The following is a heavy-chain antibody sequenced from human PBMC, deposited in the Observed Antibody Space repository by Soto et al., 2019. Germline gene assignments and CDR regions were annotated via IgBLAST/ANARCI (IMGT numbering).Heavy chain of an antibody. CDR3: AREGSSSWYRKWANWFDP. D-gene: IGHD6-13*01. CDR1: GGTFSSYA. Sequence: QVQLVQSGAEVKKPGSSVKVSCKASGGTFSSYAISWVRQAPGQGLEWMGGIIPIFGTANYAQKFQGRVTITADESTSKAYMELSSLRSEDTAVYYCAREGSSSWYRKWANWFDPWGQGTLVTVSS. V-gene: IGHV1-69*01. J-gene: IGHJ5*02. CDR2: IIPIFGTA.